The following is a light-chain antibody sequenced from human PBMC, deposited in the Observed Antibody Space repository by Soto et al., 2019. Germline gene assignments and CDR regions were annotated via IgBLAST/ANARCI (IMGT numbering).Light chain of an antibody. Sequence: QSVLTQPPSASRTPGQRVTISCSGSKSNIGSNEVYWYQQLPGTAPKFLIYADSQRPSGVPDRFSASKSGTSASLTISGLRSEDEAEYYCAVWDDSVFGKIFGGGTKLTVL. J-gene: IGLJ2*01. CDR2: ADS. CDR3: AVWDDSVFGKI. CDR1: KSNIGSNE. V-gene: IGLV1-47*02.